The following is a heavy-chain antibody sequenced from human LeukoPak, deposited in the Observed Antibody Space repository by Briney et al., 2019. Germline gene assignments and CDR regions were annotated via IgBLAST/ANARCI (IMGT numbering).Heavy chain of an antibody. V-gene: IGHV4-30-4*08. J-gene: IGHJ4*02. CDR3: ARELGYCSSTSCYPDY. D-gene: IGHD2-2*01. CDR2: IYYSGST. Sequence: PSETLSLTCTVSGGSISSGDYYWSWIRQPPGKGLDWIGYIYYSGSTYYNPSLKSRVTISVDTSKNQFSLKLSSVTAADTAVYYCARELGYCSSTSCYPDYWGQGTLVTVSS. CDR1: GGSISSGDYY.